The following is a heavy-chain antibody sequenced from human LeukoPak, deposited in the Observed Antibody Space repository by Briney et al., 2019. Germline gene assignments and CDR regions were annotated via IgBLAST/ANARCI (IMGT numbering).Heavy chain of an antibody. V-gene: IGHV4-34*01. CDR1: GGSFSGYY. CDR3: ARGVGYGVPWGWFDP. J-gene: IGHJ5*02. Sequence: SETLSLTCAVYGGSFSGYYWSWIRQPPGKGLEWIGEINHSGSTNYNPSLKSRVTISVDTSKNQFSLKLSSVTAADTAVYYCARGVGYGVPWGWFDPWGQGTLVTVSS. CDR2: INHSGST. D-gene: IGHD4-17*01.